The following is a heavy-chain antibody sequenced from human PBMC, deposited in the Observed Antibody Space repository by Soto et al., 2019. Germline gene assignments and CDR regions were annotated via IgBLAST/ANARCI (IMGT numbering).Heavy chain of an antibody. V-gene: IGHV1-18*04. Sequence: QVQLVQSGAEVKKPGASVKVSCTASGYTYFSYGISWVRQAPGQGLEWQGWISAFNAKTNYAPKFQARVTLTTDASTSTAYMELRGLRSDDTAVYFCARDAIAGAGAFDYWGQGALVIVSS. CDR3: ARDAIAGAGAFDY. D-gene: IGHD6-19*01. J-gene: IGHJ4*02. CDR1: GYTYFSYG. CDR2: ISAFNAKT.